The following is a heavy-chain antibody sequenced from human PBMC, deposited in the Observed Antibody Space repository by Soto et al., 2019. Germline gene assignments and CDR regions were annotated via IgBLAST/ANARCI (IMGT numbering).Heavy chain of an antibody. J-gene: IGHJ4*02. CDR2: INHSGST. D-gene: IGHD4-17*01. CDR3: ARAMTTVTTSLYYFDY. Sequence: SETLSLTCAVYGGSFSGYYWSWIRQPPGKGLEWIGEINHSGSTNYNPSLKSRVTISVDTSKNQFSLKLSSVTAADTAVYYCARAMTTVTTSLYYFDYWGQGTLVTVSS. CDR1: GGSFSGYY. V-gene: IGHV4-34*01.